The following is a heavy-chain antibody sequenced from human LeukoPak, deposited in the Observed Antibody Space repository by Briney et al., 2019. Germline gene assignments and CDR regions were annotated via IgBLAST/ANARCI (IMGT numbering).Heavy chain of an antibody. CDR2: IIPLFGTT. D-gene: IGHD3-22*01. V-gene: IGHV1-69*06. CDR3: ARGDTGYYYDSSGYYAVWEAFYI. CDR1: GGTFSNYA. J-gene: IGHJ3*02. Sequence: SVKVSCKASGGTFSNYAITWVRQAPGQGLEWMGRIIPLFGTTHYAQKLKGRVTFSADKSTGTAYMDLSGLTSEDTAVYFCARGDTGYYYDSSGYYAVWEAFYIWGQGTMVTVS.